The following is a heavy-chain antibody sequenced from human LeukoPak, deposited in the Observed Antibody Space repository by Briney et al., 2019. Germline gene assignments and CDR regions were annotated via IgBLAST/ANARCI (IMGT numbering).Heavy chain of an antibody. CDR3: TRDSYEDYYFDY. J-gene: IGHJ4*02. V-gene: IGHV1-2*02. CDR1: GYTFTDYY. CDR2: VNPKSGVT. Sequence: ASAKVSCKASGYTFTDYYLHWVRQAPGQGLEYMGWVNPKSGVTEYAQKFQGRVTMTRDTSINTAYMELSRLRSDDTAVYYCTRDSYEDYYFDYWGQATLVTVSS. D-gene: IGHD5-12*01.